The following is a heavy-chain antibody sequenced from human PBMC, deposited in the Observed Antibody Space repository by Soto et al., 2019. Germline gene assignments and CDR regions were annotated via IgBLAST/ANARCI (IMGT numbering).Heavy chain of an antibody. D-gene: IGHD6-13*01. V-gene: IGHV3-21*01. J-gene: IGHJ4*02. CDR2: ISSSSSYI. CDR1: GFTFSSYS. Sequence: GGALRLSCAASGFTFSSYSMNWVRQAPGEGLGLVSSISSSSSYIYYADSVKGRFTISRDNAKNSLYLQMNSLRAEDTAVYYCARESGHGSSWYVGDYYFDYWGQGTLVTVSS. CDR3: ARESGHGSSWYVGDYYFDY.